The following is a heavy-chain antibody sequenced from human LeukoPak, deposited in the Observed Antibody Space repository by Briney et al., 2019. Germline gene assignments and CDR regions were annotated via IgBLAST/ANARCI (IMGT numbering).Heavy chain of an antibody. CDR2: ISTSGSST. Sequence: GGSLRLSCAASGFTFSSYAMSWVRQAPVQGLEWVSAISTSGSSTYYADSVKGRFTISRDNSRNTLYLQMNSLRVEDTAVYYCANPGPSYRRFDHWGQGTLVTVSS. CDR1: GFTFSSYA. V-gene: IGHV3-23*01. D-gene: IGHD3-16*02. J-gene: IGHJ4*02. CDR3: ANPGPSYRRFDH.